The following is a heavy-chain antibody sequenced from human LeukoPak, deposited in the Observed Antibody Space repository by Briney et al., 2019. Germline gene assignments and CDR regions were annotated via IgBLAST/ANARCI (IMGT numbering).Heavy chain of an antibody. CDR2: ISSSGSTI. V-gene: IGHV3-11*01. CDR1: GFTFSDYY. D-gene: IGHD5-12*01. CDR3: ARDHNAKYSGYDCSDY. J-gene: IGHJ4*02. Sequence: GGSLRLSCAASGFTFSDYYMSWIRQAPGKGLEWVSYISSSGSTIYYADSVKGRFTISRDNAKNSLYLQMNSLRAEDTAVYYCARDHNAKYSGYDCSDYWGQGTLVTVSS.